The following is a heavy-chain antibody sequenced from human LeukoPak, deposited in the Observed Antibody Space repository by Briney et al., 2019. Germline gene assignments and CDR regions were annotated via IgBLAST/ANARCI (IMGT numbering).Heavy chain of an antibody. CDR3: ARGGYDILTGYYKSYYYYMDV. CDR2: ISYDGSSK. V-gene: IGHV3-30*03. D-gene: IGHD3-9*01. Sequence: PGGSLRLSCAASGFTFSSYGMHWVRQAPGKGLEWVAVISYDGSSKYYADSVKGRFTISRDNSKNTLYLQMNSLRAEDTAVYYCARGGYDILTGYYKSYYYYMDVWGKGTTVTVSS. J-gene: IGHJ6*03. CDR1: GFTFSSYG.